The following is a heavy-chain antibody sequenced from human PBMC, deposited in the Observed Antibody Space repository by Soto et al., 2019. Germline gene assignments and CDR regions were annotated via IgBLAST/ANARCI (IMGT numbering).Heavy chain of an antibody. J-gene: IGHJ5*02. CDR3: ARESGLGYCSSTSCYTGWFDP. Sequence: PGGSLRLSCAASGFTFSSYSMNWVRQAPGRGLEWVSSISSSSSYIYYADSVKGRFTISRDNAKNSLYLQMNSPRAEDTAVYYCARESGLGYCSSTSCYTGWFDPWGQGTLVTVSS. CDR2: ISSSSSYI. CDR1: GFTFSSYS. D-gene: IGHD2-2*02. V-gene: IGHV3-21*01.